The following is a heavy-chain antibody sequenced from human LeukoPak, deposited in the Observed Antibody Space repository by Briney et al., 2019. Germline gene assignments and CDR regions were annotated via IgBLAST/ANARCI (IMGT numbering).Heavy chain of an antibody. Sequence: SETLSLTCAVYGGSFSGYYWSWIRQPPGKGLEWIGEINHSGSTNYNPSLKSRVTISVDTSKNQFSLKLSSVTAADTAVYYCARGPAGYSSGWYYFDFWGQGTLVTVSS. D-gene: IGHD6-19*01. CDR2: INHSGST. V-gene: IGHV4-34*01. CDR3: ARGPAGYSSGWYYFDF. J-gene: IGHJ4*02. CDR1: GGSFSGYY.